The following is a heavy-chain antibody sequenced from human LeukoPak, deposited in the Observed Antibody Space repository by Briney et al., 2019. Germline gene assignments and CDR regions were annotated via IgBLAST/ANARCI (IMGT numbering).Heavy chain of an antibody. CDR1: GYTFTSYY. Sequence: ASVKVSCKASGYTFTSYYMHWVRQAPGQGLEWMGIINPSGGSTSYAQEFQGRVTMTRDTSTSTVYMELSRLRSEATAVYYCARANYYDSSGYSLYYFDYWGQGTLVTVSS. D-gene: IGHD3-22*01. J-gene: IGHJ4*02. V-gene: IGHV1-46*01. CDR2: INPSGGST. CDR3: ARANYYDSSGYSLYYFDY.